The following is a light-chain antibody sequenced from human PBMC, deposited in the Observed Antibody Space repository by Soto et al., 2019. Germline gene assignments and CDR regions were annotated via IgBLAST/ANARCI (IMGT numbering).Light chain of an antibody. V-gene: IGLV4-69*01. CDR1: SGHSSNP. CDR2: LNSDGSH. CDR3: QTWGTGIVL. J-gene: IGLJ2*01. Sequence: QPVLTQSPSASASLGASVKLTCTLSSGHSSNPIAWHQQQPEKGPRYLMKLNSDGSHSKGDGIPDRFSGSSSGAERYLTISSLQSEDEADYYCQTWGTGIVLFGGGTKVTVL.